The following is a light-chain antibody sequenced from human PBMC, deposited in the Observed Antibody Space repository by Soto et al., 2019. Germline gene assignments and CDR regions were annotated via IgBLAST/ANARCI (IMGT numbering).Light chain of an antibody. Sequence: QSALTQPASVSGSPGQSITISCTGTSSDVGGYNYVSWYQHLPGKAPKLMIYDVSNRPSGVSNRFSGSKSGNTASLTISGLQAEDEAYYYCSSYTSSSTVVFGGGTKLTVL. CDR2: DVS. CDR1: SSDVGGYNY. J-gene: IGLJ2*01. CDR3: SSYTSSSTVV. V-gene: IGLV2-14*03.